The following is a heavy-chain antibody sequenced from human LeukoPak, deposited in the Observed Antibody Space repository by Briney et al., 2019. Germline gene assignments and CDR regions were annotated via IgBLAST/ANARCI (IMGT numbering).Heavy chain of an antibody. J-gene: IGHJ6*03. CDR2: IYTSGST. CDR3: ARVAVAGDYYYYMDV. Sequence: SETLSLTYTVSGGSISSGSYYWSWIRQPAGKGLEWIGRIYTSGSTNYDPSLKSRVTISVDTSKNQFPLKLSSVTAADTAVYYCARVAVAGDYYYYMDVWGKGTTVTVSS. D-gene: IGHD2-15*01. V-gene: IGHV4-61*02. CDR1: GGSISSGSYY.